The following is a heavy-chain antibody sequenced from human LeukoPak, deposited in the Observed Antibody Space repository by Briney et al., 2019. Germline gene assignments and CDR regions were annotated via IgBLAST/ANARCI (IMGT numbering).Heavy chain of an antibody. D-gene: IGHD2-2*02. J-gene: IGHJ5*02. CDR3: ARGDIVAVPAAIVGYNWFDP. V-gene: IGHV4-34*01. CDR2: INHSGST. CDR1: GGSFSGYY. Sequence: SETLSLTCAVYGGSFSGYYWSWIRQPPGKGLEWIGEINHSGSTNYNPSLKSRVTISVDTSKNQFSLKLSSVTAADTAVYYCARGDIVAVPAAIVGYNWFDPWGQGTLVTVSS.